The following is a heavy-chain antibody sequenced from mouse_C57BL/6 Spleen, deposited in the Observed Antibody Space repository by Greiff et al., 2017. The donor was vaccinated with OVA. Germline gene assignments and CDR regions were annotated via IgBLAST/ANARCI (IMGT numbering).Heavy chain of an antibody. J-gene: IGHJ1*03. CDR2: IYPGDGDT. V-gene: IGHV1-80*01. D-gene: IGHD2-2*01. Sequence: QVQLKQSGAELVKPGASVKISCKASGYAFSSYWMNWVKQRPGKGLEWIGQIYPGDGDTNYNGKFKGKATLTADKSSSTAYMQLSSLTSEDSAVYFCAREESTMVTTWYFDVWGTGTTVTVSS. CDR1: GYAFSSYW. CDR3: AREESTMVTTWYFDV.